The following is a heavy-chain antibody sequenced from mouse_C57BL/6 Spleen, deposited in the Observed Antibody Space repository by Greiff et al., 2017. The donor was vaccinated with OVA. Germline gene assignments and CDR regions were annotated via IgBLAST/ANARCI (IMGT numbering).Heavy chain of an antibody. Sequence: EVQLQQSGPELVKPGASVKISCKASGYTFTDYYMNWVKQSHGKSLEWIGDINPNNGGTSYNQKFKGKATLTVDKSSSTAYMELRRLTSEDSAVYYCARTAYYSNYYAMDYWGQGTSVTVSS. CDR1: GYTFTDYY. CDR2: INPNNGGT. V-gene: IGHV1-26*01. CDR3: ARTAYYSNYYAMDY. D-gene: IGHD2-5*01. J-gene: IGHJ4*01.